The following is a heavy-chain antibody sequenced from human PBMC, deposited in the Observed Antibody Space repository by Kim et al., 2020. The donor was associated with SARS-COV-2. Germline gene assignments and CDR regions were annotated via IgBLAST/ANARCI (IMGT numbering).Heavy chain of an antibody. J-gene: IGHJ6*02. CDR3: ARDLLYGSGRIHYYYYGMDV. D-gene: IGHD3-10*01. CDR2: INPSGGST. V-gene: IGHV1-46*01. CDR1: GYTFTSYY. Sequence: ASVKVCCKASGYTFTSYYMHWVRQAPGQGLEWMGIINPSGGSTSYAQKFQGRVTMTRDTSTSTVYMELSSLRSEDTAVYYCARDLLYGSGRIHYYYYGMDVWGQGTTVTVSS.